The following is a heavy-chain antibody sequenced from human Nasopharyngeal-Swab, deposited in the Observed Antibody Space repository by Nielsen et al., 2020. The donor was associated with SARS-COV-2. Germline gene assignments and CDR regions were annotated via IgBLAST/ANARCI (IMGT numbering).Heavy chain of an antibody. V-gene: IGHV3-48*02. CDR1: GFTFSSYS. CDR2: ISSSSSTI. Sequence: GKSLKISCAASGFTFSSYSMNWVRQAPGKGLEWVSYISSSSSTIYYADSVKGRFTISRDNAKNSLYLQMNSLRDEDTAVYYCARGATILGGHASRMDVWGQGTTVTVSS. J-gene: IGHJ6*02. CDR3: ARGATILGGHASRMDV. D-gene: IGHD3-3*01.